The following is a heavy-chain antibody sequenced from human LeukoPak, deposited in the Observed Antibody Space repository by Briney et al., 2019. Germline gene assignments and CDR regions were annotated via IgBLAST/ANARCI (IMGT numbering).Heavy chain of an antibody. D-gene: IGHD3-16*01. CDR1: GGTFSSYA. CDR2: IIPIFGTA. V-gene: IGHV1-69*13. CDR3: ARYGGLTRGRYWFDP. J-gene: IGHJ5*02. Sequence: GASVKVSCKASGGTFSSYAISWVRQAPGQGLEWMGGIIPIFGTANYAQKFQGRVTITADESTSTAYMELSSLRSEDTAVYYCARYGGLTRGRYWFDPWGQGTLVTVSS.